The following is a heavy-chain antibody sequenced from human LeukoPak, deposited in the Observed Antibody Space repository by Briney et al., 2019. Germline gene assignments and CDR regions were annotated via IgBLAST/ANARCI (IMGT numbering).Heavy chain of an antibody. CDR3: V. CDR1: GGSISSSSYY. J-gene: IGHJ6*03. V-gene: IGHV4-39*03. CDR2: IYYSGSS. Sequence: SETLSLTCTVSGGSISSSSYYWAWIRQPPGKGLEWIGTIYYSGSSYYNPSLKSRITISVDRSKNQFSLNRISVTAADTAYYMDVWGKRTTVTGSS.